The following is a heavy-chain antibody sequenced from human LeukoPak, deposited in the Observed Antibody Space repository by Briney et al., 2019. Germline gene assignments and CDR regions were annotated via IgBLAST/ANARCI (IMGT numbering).Heavy chain of an antibody. CDR3: ASGRGRRWFDP. V-gene: IGHV1-2*02. CDR2: MQPSSGAT. Sequence: GASVKVSCKASGYTFTAYNIHWVRQAPGQGLEWMGWMQPSSGATNYSQKFQGRVTMTGDTSISTAYMELSRLTSDDTAFYYCASGRGRRWFDPWGRGALVTVSS. CDR1: GYTFTAYN. J-gene: IGHJ5*02. D-gene: IGHD1-26*01.